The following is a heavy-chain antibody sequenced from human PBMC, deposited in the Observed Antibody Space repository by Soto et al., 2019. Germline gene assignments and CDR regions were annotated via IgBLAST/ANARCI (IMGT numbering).Heavy chain of an antibody. V-gene: IGHV3-33*01. J-gene: IGHJ6*02. CDR1: GFTFSSYG. CDR3: ARAGDIVVVVAATPPDYGMDV. Sequence: QVQLVESGGGVVQPGRSLRLSCAASGFTFSSYGMHWVRQAPGKGLEWVAVIWYDGSNKYYADSVKGRFTISRDNSKNTLYLQMKSLRAEDTAVYYCARAGDIVVVVAATPPDYGMDVWGQGTTVTVSS. CDR2: IWYDGSNK. D-gene: IGHD2-15*01.